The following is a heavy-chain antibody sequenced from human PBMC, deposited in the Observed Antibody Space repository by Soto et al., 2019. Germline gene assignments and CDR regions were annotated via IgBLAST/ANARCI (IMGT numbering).Heavy chain of an antibody. CDR1: GGSIPNYY. CDR3: ASGSYYYVTSGYYHY. CDR2: IRYDGYS. V-gene: IGHV4-59*12. J-gene: IGHJ4*02. Sequence: PSETLSLTCTVSGGSIPNYYCSWFRQPPGKGLEWIGYIRYDGYSVYNLSLKRRVTMSMDTSKTQFSLMLESGTVTATAVYYCASGSYYYVTSGYYHYRGQGTSGTVSS. D-gene: IGHD3-22*01.